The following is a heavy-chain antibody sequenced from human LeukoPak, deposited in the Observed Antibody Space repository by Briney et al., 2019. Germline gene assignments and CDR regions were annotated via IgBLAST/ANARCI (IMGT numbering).Heavy chain of an antibody. CDR3: ARVRIGQQRDKYYFNAMDV. CDR1: GFTFTGYY. D-gene: IGHD6-13*01. J-gene: IGHJ6*04. V-gene: IGHV1-2*02. CDR2: INPNSGGT. Sequence: ASLKVSCKASGFTFTGYYMQWVRQAPGQGLEWMGWINPNSGGTNYAQKFQGRVSMSTDTSISTAFMEVSRLRSDDTAVYYCARVRIGQQRDKYYFNAMDVWGEGTTVSVFS.